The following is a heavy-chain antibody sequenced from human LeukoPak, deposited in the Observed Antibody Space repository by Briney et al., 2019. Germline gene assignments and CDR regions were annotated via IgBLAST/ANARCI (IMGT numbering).Heavy chain of an antibody. V-gene: IGHV3-49*04. CDR2: IRSKAYGGTT. D-gene: IGHD3-9*01. J-gene: IGHJ6*02. CDR3: TRETTPILRYFGWLLSPYYYYGMDV. Sequence: GGSLRLSCTASGFTFGDYAMSWVRQAPGKGLEWVGFIRSKAYGGTTEYAASVKGRFTISRDDSKSIAYLQMNSLKTEDTAVYYCTRETTPILRYFGWLLSPYYYYGMDVWGQGTTVTVSS. CDR1: GFTFGDYA.